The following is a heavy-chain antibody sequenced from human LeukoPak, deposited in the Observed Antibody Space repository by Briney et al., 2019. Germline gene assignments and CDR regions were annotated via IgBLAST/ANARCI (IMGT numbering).Heavy chain of an antibody. CDR1: GFTFSNYA. CDR3: AKEGRGMGAATIDY. V-gene: IGHV3-23*01. D-gene: IGHD1-26*01. Sequence: GGSLRLSCAASGFTFSNYAMSWFRQAPEKGLEWVSGISGSGGSTYYADSVGRFSISRDNSNNTLYLHMTSLRAEDTAVYYCAKEGRGMGAATIDYWGQGTLVTVSS. J-gene: IGHJ4*02. CDR2: ISGSGGST.